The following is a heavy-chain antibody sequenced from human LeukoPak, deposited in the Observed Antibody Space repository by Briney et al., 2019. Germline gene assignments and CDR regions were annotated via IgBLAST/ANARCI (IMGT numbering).Heavy chain of an antibody. Sequence: RASVKVSCKASGYTFTGYYMHWVRQAPGQGLGWMGWINPNSGGTNYAQKFQGRVTMTRDTSISTAYMELSRLRSDDTAVYYCARDAIYGSGSYYNVYWFDPWGQGTLVTVSS. D-gene: IGHD3-10*01. CDR1: GYTFTGYY. CDR2: INPNSGGT. CDR3: ARDAIYGSGSYYNVYWFDP. J-gene: IGHJ5*02. V-gene: IGHV1-2*02.